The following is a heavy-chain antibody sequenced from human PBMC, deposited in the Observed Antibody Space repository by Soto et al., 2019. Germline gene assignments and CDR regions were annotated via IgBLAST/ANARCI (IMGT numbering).Heavy chain of an antibody. CDR1: GFTFSSYA. CDR3: AKALGELSPESYDY. J-gene: IGHJ4*02. CDR2: ISYVGSDK. V-gene: IGHV3-30*18. D-gene: IGHD3-16*02. Sequence: QVQLVESGGGVVQPGRSLRLSCAASGFTFSSYAMHWVRQAPGKGLEGVAVISYVGSDKYYADSVKGRFTISRDNSTNTLNLQMNSLRADDTAVYYCAKALGELSPESYDYWGQGTLMTVSS.